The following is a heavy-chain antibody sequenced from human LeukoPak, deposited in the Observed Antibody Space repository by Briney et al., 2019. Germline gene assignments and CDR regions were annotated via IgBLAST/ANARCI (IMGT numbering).Heavy chain of an antibody. Sequence: PSETLSLTCAVYGGSFSGYYWSWIRQPPGKGLEWIGKVHHSGSTNYNPSLKSRVTISVDMSKNQFSLNLTSVTAADTAVYYCARGWSAVTTLGLYVWGQGTLVTVSS. CDR2: VHHSGST. V-gene: IGHV4-34*01. CDR1: GGSFSGYY. J-gene: IGHJ4*02. D-gene: IGHD4-17*01. CDR3: ARGWSAVTTLGLYV.